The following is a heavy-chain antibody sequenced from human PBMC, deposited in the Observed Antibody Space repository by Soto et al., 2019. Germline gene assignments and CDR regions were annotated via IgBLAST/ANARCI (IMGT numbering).Heavy chain of an antibody. CDR3: ARRSGSVTTSSNYYYYYMDV. CDR1: GGPISSYY. CDR2: IYYSGST. J-gene: IGHJ6*03. Sequence: SETLSLTCTVSGGPISSYYWSWIRQPPGKGLEWIGYIYYSGSTNYNPSLKSRVTISLDTSKNQFSLKLSSVTAADTAVYYCARRSGSVTTSSNYYYYYMDVWGKGTTVTVSS. V-gene: IGHV4-59*08. D-gene: IGHD4-17*01.